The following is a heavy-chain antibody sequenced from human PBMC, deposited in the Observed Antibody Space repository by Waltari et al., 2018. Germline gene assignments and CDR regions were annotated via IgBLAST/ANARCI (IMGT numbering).Heavy chain of an antibody. Sequence: QVQLQESGPGLVKPSGTLSLTCAVSGGSIRSSNWWTWVRQPPGKGLEWIGEIDHNGNTNYNPSLKSRVTMSVDKSKNQFSLKLRSVTAADTAIYYCARIILGATDDYSYAMDVWGQGITVTVSS. CDR1: GGSIRSSNW. J-gene: IGHJ6*02. CDR3: ARIILGATDDYSYAMDV. CDR2: IDHNGNT. D-gene: IGHD1-26*01. V-gene: IGHV4-4*02.